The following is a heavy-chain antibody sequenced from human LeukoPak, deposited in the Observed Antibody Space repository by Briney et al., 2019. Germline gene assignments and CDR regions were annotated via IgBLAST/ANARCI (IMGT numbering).Heavy chain of an antibody. CDR3: AKGYTYYYDSSGYWIDY. D-gene: IGHD3-22*01. CDR1: GVTFDDYT. CDR2: ISWDGGST. Sequence: GGSLRLSCAASGVTFDDYTMHWVRQAPGKGLEWVSLISWDGGSTYYADSVKGRFTISRDNSKNSLYLQMNSLRTEDTALYYCAKGYTYYYDSSGYWIDYWGQGTLVTVSS. J-gene: IGHJ4*02. V-gene: IGHV3-43*01.